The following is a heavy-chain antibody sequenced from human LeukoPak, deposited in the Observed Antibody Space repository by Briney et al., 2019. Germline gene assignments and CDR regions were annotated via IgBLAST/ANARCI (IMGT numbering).Heavy chain of an antibody. CDR1: GGSISSSNW. J-gene: IGHJ2*01. Sequence: SETLSLTCAVSGGSISSSNWWSWVRQPPGKGLEWIGEIYHSGSTNYNPSLKSRVTISVDTSKNQFSLKLSSGTAADTAVYYCARQGYGGNSGLWGRGTLVTVSS. D-gene: IGHD4-23*01. CDR3: ARQGYGGNSGL. CDR2: IYHSGST. V-gene: IGHV4-4*02.